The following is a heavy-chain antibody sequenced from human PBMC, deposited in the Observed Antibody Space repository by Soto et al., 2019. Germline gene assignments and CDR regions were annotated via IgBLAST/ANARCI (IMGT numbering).Heavy chain of an antibody. CDR3: AKVAKGGYCSGGSCYSYPSDY. V-gene: IGHV3-23*01. CDR1: GFTFSSYA. CDR2: ISGSGGST. J-gene: IGHJ4*02. D-gene: IGHD2-15*01. Sequence: EVQLLESGGGLVQPGGSLRLSCAASGFTFSSYAMSWVRQAPGKGLEWVSAISGSGGSTYYADSVKGRFTISRDNSKNTLYLQVNSLRAEDTAVYYCAKVAKGGYCSGGSCYSYPSDYWGQGTLVTVSS.